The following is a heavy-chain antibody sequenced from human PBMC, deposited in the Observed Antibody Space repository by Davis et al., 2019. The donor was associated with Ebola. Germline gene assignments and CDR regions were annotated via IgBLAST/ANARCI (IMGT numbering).Heavy chain of an antibody. CDR3: ARSEGSTPAVAGIAA. J-gene: IGHJ5*02. CDR1: GYTFTSYD. CDR2: MNPNSGNT. Sequence: ASVKVSCKASGYTFTSYDINWVRQATGQGLEWMGWMNPNSGNTGYAQKFQGRVTMTRNTSISTAYMELSSLRSEDTAVYYCARSEGSTPAVAGIAAWGQGTLVTVSS. V-gene: IGHV1-8*01. D-gene: IGHD6-19*01.